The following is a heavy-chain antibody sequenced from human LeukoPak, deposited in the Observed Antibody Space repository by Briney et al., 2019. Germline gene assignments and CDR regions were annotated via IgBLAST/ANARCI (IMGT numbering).Heavy chain of an antibody. CDR1: GYSFTRYW. J-gene: IGHJ4*02. Sequence: GESLKISCKGSGYSFTRYWIGWVRQMPGKGLEWMGIIYPGDSDTRYSPSFQGQVTISTDKSITTAYLQWSSLKASDTAMYYCARSYYSDNSGSLSYWGQGTLVTVSS. D-gene: IGHD3-22*01. CDR3: ARSYYSDNSGSLSY. V-gene: IGHV5-51*01. CDR2: IYPGDSDT.